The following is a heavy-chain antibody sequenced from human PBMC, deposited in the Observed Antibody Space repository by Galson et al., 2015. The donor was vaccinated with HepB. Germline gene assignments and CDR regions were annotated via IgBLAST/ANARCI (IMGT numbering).Heavy chain of an antibody. J-gene: IGHJ4*02. CDR2: ISASGRST. CDR1: GFTFSNYD. CDR3: AKDLGDRDYIAKVFDY. Sequence: SLRLSCAASGFTFSNYDMSWVRQAPGKGLEWVSLISASGRSTYYADSVKGRFTISRDNSKNTLYLQMYSLRAADTAVHYCAKDLGDRDYIAKVFDYWGQGTLVTVSS. V-gene: IGHV3-23*01. D-gene: IGHD2-21*02.